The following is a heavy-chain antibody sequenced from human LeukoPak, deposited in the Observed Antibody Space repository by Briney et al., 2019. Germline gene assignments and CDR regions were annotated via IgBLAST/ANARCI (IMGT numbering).Heavy chain of an antibody. J-gene: IGHJ3*02. Sequence: SETLSLTCTVSGYSISSGYYWSWLRQPAGKGLEWIGRIYTSGSTNYNPSLKSRVTMSVDTSKNQFSLKLSSVTAADTAVYYCARALITFGGVIVINAFDIWGQGTMVTVSS. V-gene: IGHV4-4*07. CDR2: IYTSGST. CDR1: GYSISSGYY. D-gene: IGHD3-16*02. CDR3: ARALITFGGVIVINAFDI.